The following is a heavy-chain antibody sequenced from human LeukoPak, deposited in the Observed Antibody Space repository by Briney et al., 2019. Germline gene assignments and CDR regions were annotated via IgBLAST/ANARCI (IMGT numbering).Heavy chain of an antibody. Sequence: SETLSLTCTVSGYSISSDYYWGWIRQPPGKGLEWIGSIYYSGSTYYNPSLKSRVTISVDTSKNQFSLKLSSVTAADTAVYYCASLGYCSGGSCYPSPSPPDYWGQGTLVTVSS. J-gene: IGHJ4*02. D-gene: IGHD2-15*01. CDR3: ASLGYCSGGSCYPSPSPPDY. CDR2: IYYSGST. V-gene: IGHV4-38-2*02. CDR1: GYSISSDYY.